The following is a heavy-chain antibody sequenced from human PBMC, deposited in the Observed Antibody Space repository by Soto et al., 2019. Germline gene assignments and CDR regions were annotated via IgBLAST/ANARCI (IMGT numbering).Heavy chain of an antibody. Sequence: GGSLRLSCAASGFTFGSYAMSWVRQIPGKGLEWVAAISGSDPGTYHAGSVRGRFTISRDNSKNTLYLQMNSLRVEDTALYYCARADVVSCRSTTCYTFHNWGRGTLVTVSS. CDR2: ISGSDPGT. V-gene: IGHV3-23*01. CDR1: GFTFGSYA. CDR3: ARADVVSCRSTTCYTFHN. J-gene: IGHJ4*01. D-gene: IGHD2-2*01.